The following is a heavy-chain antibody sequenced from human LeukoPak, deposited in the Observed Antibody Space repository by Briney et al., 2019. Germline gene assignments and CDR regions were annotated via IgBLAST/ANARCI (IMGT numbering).Heavy chain of an antibody. J-gene: IGHJ4*02. CDR2: IKPSGGST. CDR3: ARDYLKVVLAATAPSAGHMDN. CDR1: GYTFTSYY. D-gene: IGHD2-15*01. V-gene: IGHV1-46*01. Sequence: GASVKVSCKASGYTFTSYYMHWVRQAPGQGLEWMGIIKPSGGSTSYAQKFQGRITMTRDTSTSTVYMELSSLRSEDTAVYYCARDYLKVVLAATAPSAGHMDNWGQGTLVTVSS.